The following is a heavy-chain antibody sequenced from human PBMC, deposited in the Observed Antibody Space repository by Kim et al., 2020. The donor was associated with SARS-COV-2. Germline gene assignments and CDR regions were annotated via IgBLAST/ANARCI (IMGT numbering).Heavy chain of an antibody. D-gene: IGHD3-10*01. J-gene: IGHJ6*02. CDR3: ARPRPITMVRAGAYYYGMDV. Sequence: SETLSLTCAVYGGSFSGYYWSWIRQPPGKGLEWIGEINHSGSTNYNPSLKSRVTISVDTSKNQFSLKLSSVTAADTAVYYCARPRPITMVRAGAYYYGMDVWGQGTTVTVSS. CDR1: GGSFSGYY. V-gene: IGHV4-34*01. CDR2: INHSGST.